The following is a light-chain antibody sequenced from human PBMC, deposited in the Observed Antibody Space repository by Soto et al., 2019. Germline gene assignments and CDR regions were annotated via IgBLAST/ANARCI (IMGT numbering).Light chain of an antibody. Sequence: DIQMTQSPSTLSASVGDRVTITCRASEKINKWLAWYQQKPGKAPKLLISDASSLESGVPSRFSGSVSGTEFTLTTSSLQTDDFATYYCQQCNSYSWTFGQGTKVEIK. J-gene: IGKJ1*01. CDR2: DAS. CDR3: QQCNSYSWT. CDR1: EKINKW. V-gene: IGKV1-5*01.